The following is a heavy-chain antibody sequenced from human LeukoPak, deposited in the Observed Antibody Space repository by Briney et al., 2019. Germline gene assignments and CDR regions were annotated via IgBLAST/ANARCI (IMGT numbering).Heavy chain of an antibody. CDR3: FGGGGV. CDR1: GFTLSSYW. V-gene: IGHV3-7*01. J-gene: IGHJ4*02. D-gene: IGHD3-3*01. CDR2: IKEDGSEK. Sequence: GGSLRLSCAASGFTLSSYWMNWVRQAPGKGLEWVANIKEDGSEKYYVDSVKGRFTISRDNAKNSLYLQMNSLRAEDTAVYYGFGGGGVWGQGTRVT.